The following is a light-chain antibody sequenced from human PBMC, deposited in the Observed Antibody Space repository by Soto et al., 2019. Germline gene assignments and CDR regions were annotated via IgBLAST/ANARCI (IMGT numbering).Light chain of an antibody. J-gene: IGLJ2*01. V-gene: IGLV2-14*01. CDR2: DVS. CDR1: SSDVGAYNF. Sequence: QSVLTQPASVSGSPGQSITISCTGTSSDVGAYNFVSWYQQHPGKAPKLMIYDVSYRPSGVSNRFSGSKSGNTASLTISGLQAEDEADYYCSSYTSSNTLVFGGGTKVTVL. CDR3: SSYTSSNTLV.